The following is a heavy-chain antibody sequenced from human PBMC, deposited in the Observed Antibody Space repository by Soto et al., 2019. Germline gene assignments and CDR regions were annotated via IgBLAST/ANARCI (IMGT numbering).Heavy chain of an antibody. CDR2: IWYDGSNK. Sequence: GGSLRLSCAASGFTFSSYGMHWVRQAPGKGLEWVAVIWYDGSNKYYADSVKGRFTISRDNSKNTLYLQMNSLRAEDTAVYYCARLGPHYYGMDVWGQGTTVTVS. V-gene: IGHV3-33*01. J-gene: IGHJ6*02. CDR1: GFTFSSYG. CDR3: ARLGPHYYGMDV. D-gene: IGHD3-16*01.